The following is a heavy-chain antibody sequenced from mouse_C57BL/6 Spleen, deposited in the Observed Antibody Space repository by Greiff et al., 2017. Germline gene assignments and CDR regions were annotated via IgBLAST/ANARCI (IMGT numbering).Heavy chain of an antibody. CDR1: GYAFSSSW. J-gene: IGHJ4*01. CDR3: ARRDGDH. Sequence: QVQLQQSGPELVKPGASVKISCKASGYAFSSSWMNWVKQRPGKGLEWIGRIYPGDGDTNYNGKFKGKATLTADKSSSTSYMQLSSLTSEDSAVYFCARRDGDHWCQGTSVTVSS. V-gene: IGHV1-82*01. D-gene: IGHD2-3*01. CDR2: IYPGDGDT.